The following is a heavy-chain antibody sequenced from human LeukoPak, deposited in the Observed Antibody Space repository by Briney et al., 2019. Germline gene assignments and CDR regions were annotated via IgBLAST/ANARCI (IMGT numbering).Heavy chain of an antibody. D-gene: IGHD1-14*01. J-gene: IGHJ4*02. CDR2: IRYDGSIK. CDR1: GFIFRNSG. CDR3: AKDVNTGGDYFDY. Sequence: PGGSLRLSCAASGFIFRNSGMHWVRQALGKGVEWVAFIRYDGSIKYYADSVNGRFTISRDNSKNTLYLQMNSLRAEDTAVYYCAKDVNTGGDYFDYWGQGTLVTVSS. V-gene: IGHV3-30*02.